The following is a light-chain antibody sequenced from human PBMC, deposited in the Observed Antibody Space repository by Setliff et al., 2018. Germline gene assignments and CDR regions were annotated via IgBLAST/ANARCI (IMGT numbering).Light chain of an antibody. CDR2: EVS. J-gene: IGLJ2*01. CDR3: SSYTSIGTLIV. V-gene: IGLV2-14*02. Sequence: QSALTQPASVSGSPGQSITISCTGANSDIGTYNLVSWYQQHPGRAPNLMIYEVSRRPSGVSDRFSASKSGNTASLTISGLQAEDEADYYCSSYTSIGTLIVFGGGTKVTVL. CDR1: NSDIGTYNL.